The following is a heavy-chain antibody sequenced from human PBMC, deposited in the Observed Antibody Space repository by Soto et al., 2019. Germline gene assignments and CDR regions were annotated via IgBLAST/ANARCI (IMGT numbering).Heavy chain of an antibody. V-gene: IGHV3-30-3*01. CDR3: ARDAQYYFDY. J-gene: IGHJ4*02. Sequence: QVQLVESGGGVVQPGRSLRLSCAASGFTFSSYALHWVRQAPGKGLEWVAIMSYDGSNKYYADSVKGRFTISRDNSRNTLYLQMNSLRAEDTAVSYCARDAQYYFDYWGQGTLVTVSS. CDR1: GFTFSSYA. CDR2: MSYDGSNK.